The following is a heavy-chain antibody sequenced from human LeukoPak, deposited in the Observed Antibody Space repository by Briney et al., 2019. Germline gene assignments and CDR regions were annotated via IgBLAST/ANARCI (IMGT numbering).Heavy chain of an antibody. CDR3: ANIVVVPAADPFDY. Sequence: PGGSLRLSCAASGFTFSSYSMNWVRQAPGKGLEWVSSISSSSNYIYYADSVKGRFTISRDNSKNTLYLQMNSLRAEDTAVYYCANIVVVPAADPFDYWGQGTLVTVSS. CDR1: GFTFSSYS. CDR2: ISSSSNYI. V-gene: IGHV3-21*04. J-gene: IGHJ4*02. D-gene: IGHD2-2*01.